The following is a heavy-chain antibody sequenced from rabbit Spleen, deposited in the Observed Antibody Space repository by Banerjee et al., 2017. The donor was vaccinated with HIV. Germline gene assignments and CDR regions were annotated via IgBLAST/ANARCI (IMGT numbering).Heavy chain of an antibody. D-gene: IGHD3-3*01. Sequence: QEQLVESGGGLVKPGGSLTLTCTVSGFSFSDRDVMCWVRQAPGKGLEWIACINAATGKPVYATWAKGRFTISRTSSTTVTLRMTSLTAADTASYFCARDLTGAVGWNFDLWGQGTLVTVS. CDR2: INAATGKP. V-gene: IGHV1S45*01. CDR3: ARDLTGAVGWNFDL. CDR1: GFSFSDRDV. J-gene: IGHJ4*01.